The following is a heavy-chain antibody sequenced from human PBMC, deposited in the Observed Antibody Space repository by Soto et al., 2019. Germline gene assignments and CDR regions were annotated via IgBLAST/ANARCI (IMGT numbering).Heavy chain of an antibody. Sequence: GSLRLSCAASGFTFSNAWMNWVRQAPGKGLEWVGRIKSKTDGGTTDYAAPVKGRFTISRDDSKNTLYLQMNSLKTEDTAVYYCTTPNYDSSGYYDYWGQGTLVTVSS. D-gene: IGHD3-22*01. CDR3: TTPNYDSSGYYDY. CDR2: IKSKTDGGTT. J-gene: IGHJ4*02. CDR1: GFTFSNAW. V-gene: IGHV3-15*07.